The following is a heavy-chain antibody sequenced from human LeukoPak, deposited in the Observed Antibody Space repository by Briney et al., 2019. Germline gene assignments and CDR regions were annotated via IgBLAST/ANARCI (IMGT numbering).Heavy chain of an antibody. CDR2: MWYDGSRE. D-gene: IGHD1-26*01. Sequence: GGSLRLSCAASGFILSTHGMHWVRQAPGKGLEWVAGMWYDGSREDYADSVKGRFTISRDMSKNTLNLQMNSLRVEDTAIFYCARDLSFGSLDFRGQGTLVTVSS. V-gene: IGHV3-33*01. CDR3: ARDLSFGSLDF. CDR1: GFILSTHG. J-gene: IGHJ4*02.